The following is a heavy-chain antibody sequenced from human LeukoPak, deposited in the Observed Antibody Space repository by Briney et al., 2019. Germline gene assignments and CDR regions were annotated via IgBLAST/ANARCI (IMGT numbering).Heavy chain of an antibody. V-gene: IGHV1-18*01. CDR3: AGYYYDSSGYPRPWFDP. D-gene: IGHD3-22*01. CDR1: GYTSTNYG. J-gene: IGHJ5*02. CDR2: ISAYNGNT. Sequence: ASVKVSCKASGYTSTNYGISWVRQAPGQGLEWMGWISAYNGNTNFAQKLQGRVTLTTDTSTGTAYMELRSLGSDDTAVYYCAGYYYDSSGYPRPWFDPWGQGTLVTVSS.